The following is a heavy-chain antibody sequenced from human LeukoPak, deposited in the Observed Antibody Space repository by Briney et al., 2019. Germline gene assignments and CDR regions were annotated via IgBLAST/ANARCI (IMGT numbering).Heavy chain of an antibody. V-gene: IGHV3-73*01. D-gene: IGHD3-22*01. Sequence: GGSLRLSCAASGFTFSGSAMHWVRQAPGKGLEWVGRIRSKANSYATAYAASVKGRFTISRDDSKNTAYLQMNSLKTEDTAVYYCTTLYDSSTYNYFDYWGQGTLVTVSS. CDR3: TTLYDSSTYNYFDY. CDR1: GFTFSGSA. CDR2: IRSKANSYAT. J-gene: IGHJ4*02.